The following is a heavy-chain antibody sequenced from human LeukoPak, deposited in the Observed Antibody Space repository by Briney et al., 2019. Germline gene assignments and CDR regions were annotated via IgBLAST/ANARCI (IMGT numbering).Heavy chain of an antibody. CDR3: AKARSGYDYHVDY. D-gene: IGHD3-22*01. Sequence: GGSLRLSCAASGFTFSSYGMNWVRQAPGKGLEGVSTISGSGGNTYYADSAKGRFTISRDNAKNTLFLQMNSLRAEDTAVYYCAKARSGYDYHVDYWGQGSLVTVSS. J-gene: IGHJ4*02. V-gene: IGHV3-23*01. CDR1: GFTFSSYG. CDR2: ISGSGGNT.